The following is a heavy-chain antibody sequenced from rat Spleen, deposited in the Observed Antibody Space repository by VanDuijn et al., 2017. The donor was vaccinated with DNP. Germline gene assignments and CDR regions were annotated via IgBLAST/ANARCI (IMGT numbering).Heavy chain of an antibody. CDR1: GYTFTSYY. J-gene: IGHJ4*01. CDR3: AREGLRRGDYVMDA. Sequence: QVQLQQSGAELAKPGSSVKISCKASGYTFTSYYISWMKQTTGQGLEYIGFINTGSGGTNYNEKFKGKATLTVDKSSSTAFMQLSSLTPDDSAVYYCAREGLRRGDYVMDAWGQGASVTVSS. V-gene: IGHV1-43*01. CDR2: INTGSGGT. D-gene: IGHD1-11*01.